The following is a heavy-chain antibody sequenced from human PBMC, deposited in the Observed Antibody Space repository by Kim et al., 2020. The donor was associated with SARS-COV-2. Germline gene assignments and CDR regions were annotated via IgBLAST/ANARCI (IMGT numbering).Heavy chain of an antibody. Sequence: SETLSLTCAVYGGSFSGYYWRWIRQPPGKGLEWIGEINHSGSTNYNPSLKSRVTISVDTSKNQFSLKLSSVTAADPAVYYCARGLFYYGDYVGGMDVWGQGTTVTVSS. V-gene: IGHV4-34*01. CDR1: GGSFSGYY. D-gene: IGHD4-17*01. CDR3: ARGLFYYGDYVGGMDV. J-gene: IGHJ6*02. CDR2: INHSGST.